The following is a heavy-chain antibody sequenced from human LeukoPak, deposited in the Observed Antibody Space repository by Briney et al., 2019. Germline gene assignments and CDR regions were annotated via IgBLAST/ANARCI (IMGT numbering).Heavy chain of an antibody. V-gene: IGHV1-46*01. CDR3: AREGEIGYDLSDY. CDR1: GYTFTNYY. CDR2: INPSGGST. J-gene: IGHJ4*02. Sequence: VASVNVSCKASGYTFTNYYMNWVRQAPGQGLEWMGIINPSGGSTSYAQKFQGRVTVTRDTSTSTVYMELSSLRSEDTAMYYCAREGEIGYDLSDYWGQGTLVTVSS. D-gene: IGHD5-12*01.